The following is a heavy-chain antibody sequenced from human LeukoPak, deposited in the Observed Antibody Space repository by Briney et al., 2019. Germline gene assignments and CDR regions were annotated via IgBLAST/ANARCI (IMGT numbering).Heavy chain of an antibody. CDR1: GFTFSSYS. CDR3: ARGSHSGWYRY. V-gene: IGHV3-21*01. Sequence: GGSLRLSCAASGFTFSSYSMNWVRQAPGKGLEWVSSISSSSSYIYYADSVKGRFTIFRDNAKNSLYLQMNSLRAEDTAVYYCARGSHSGWYRYWGQGTLVTVSS. J-gene: IGHJ4*02. D-gene: IGHD6-19*01. CDR2: ISSSSSYI.